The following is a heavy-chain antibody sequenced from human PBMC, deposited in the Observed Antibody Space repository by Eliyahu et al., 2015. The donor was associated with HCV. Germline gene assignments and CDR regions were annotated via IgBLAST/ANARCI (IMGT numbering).Heavy chain of an antibody. J-gene: IGHJ4*02. Sequence: SYAMSWVRQAPGKGLEWVSAISGSGGSTYYADSVKGRFTISRDNSKNTLYLQMNSLRAEDTAVYYCAKGPGPYDNWGHVFDYWGQGTLVTVSS. CDR2: ISGSGGST. CDR3: AKGPGPYDNWGHVFDY. D-gene: IGHD7-27*01. V-gene: IGHV3-23*01. CDR1: SYA.